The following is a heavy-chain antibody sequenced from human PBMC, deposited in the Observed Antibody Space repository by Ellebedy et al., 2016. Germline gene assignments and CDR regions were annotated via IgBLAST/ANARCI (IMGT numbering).Heavy chain of an antibody. V-gene: IGHV4-31*03. CDR3: AREGGAAAGTRVDY. Sequence: SETLSLXCTVSGGSISSGGYYWSWIRQHPGKGLEWIGYIYYSGSTYYNPSLKSRVTISVDTSKNQFSLKLSSVTAADTAVYYCAREGGAAAGTRVDYWGQGTLVTVSS. CDR1: GGSISSGGYY. J-gene: IGHJ4*02. CDR2: IYYSGST. D-gene: IGHD6-13*01.